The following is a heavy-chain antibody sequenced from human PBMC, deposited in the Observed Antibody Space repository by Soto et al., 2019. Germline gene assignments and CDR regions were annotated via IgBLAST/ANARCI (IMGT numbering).Heavy chain of an antibody. D-gene: IGHD3-22*01. CDR3: ARDSARYYYDNRPGSFDI. V-gene: IGHV4-61*01. Sequence: SETLSLTCTDSGGSVSSGSYYWSWIRQPPGKGLEWIGYIYYSGSTNYNPSLKSRVTISVDTSKNQFSLKLSSVTAADTAVYYCARDSARYYYDNRPGSFDIWGQGTMVTVSS. J-gene: IGHJ3*02. CDR2: IYYSGST. CDR1: GGSVSSGSYY.